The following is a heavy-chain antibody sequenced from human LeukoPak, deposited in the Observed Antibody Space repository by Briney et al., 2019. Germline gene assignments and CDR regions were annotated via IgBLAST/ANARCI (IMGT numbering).Heavy chain of an antibody. CDR1: GFTFDDYA. V-gene: IGHV3-9*01. J-gene: IGHJ4*02. CDR2: ISWNSGSI. Sequence: GGSLRLSCAASGFTFDDYAIPWVRQAPGKGLEWVSGISWNSGSIGYADSVKGRFTISRDNAKNSLYLQMNSLRAEDTALYYCAKDSSGWYGPIPFDYWGQGTLVTVSS. CDR3: AKDSSGWYGPIPFDY. D-gene: IGHD6-19*01.